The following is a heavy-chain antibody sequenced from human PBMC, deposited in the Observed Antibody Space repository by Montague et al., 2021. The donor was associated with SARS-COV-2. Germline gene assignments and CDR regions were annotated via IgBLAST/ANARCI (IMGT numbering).Heavy chain of an antibody. D-gene: IGHD6-13*01. V-gene: IGHV2-70*11. CDR2: TDWDDDK. Sequence: PALVKPTQTLTLTCTFSGFSLSTSGMCVSWVRQPPGKALEWLARTDWDDDKYYSTSLKTRLTISKDTSKNQVVLTMTNMDPEDTATYYCARILVAAAGSPFDPWGQGTLVTVSS. CDR1: GFSLSTSGMC. CDR3: ARILVAAAGSPFDP. J-gene: IGHJ5*02.